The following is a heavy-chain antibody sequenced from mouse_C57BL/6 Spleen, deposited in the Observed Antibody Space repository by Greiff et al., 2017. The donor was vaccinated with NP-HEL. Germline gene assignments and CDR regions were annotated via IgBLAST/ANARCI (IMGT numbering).Heavy chain of an antibody. CDR3: ASRNGGGY. CDR2: IWSGGST. J-gene: IGHJ2*01. CDR1: GFSLTSYG. V-gene: IGHV2-2*01. Sequence: QVHVKQSGPGLVQPSQSLSITCTVSGFSLTSYGVHWVRQSPGKGLEWLGVIWSGGSTDYNAAFISRLSDRKDNSKSQVFFIMNSLQADDTAIDYCASRNGGGYWGKGATLTVAT.